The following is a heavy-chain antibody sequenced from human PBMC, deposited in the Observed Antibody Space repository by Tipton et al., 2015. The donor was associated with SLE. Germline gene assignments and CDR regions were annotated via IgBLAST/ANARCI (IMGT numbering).Heavy chain of an antibody. CDR2: ISYDGSNK. V-gene: IGHV3-30*04. CDR1: GFTFSSYA. J-gene: IGHJ6*03. CDR3: ASAPEFYVDV. Sequence: SLRLSCAASGFTFSSYAMHWVRQAPGKGLEWVAVISYDGSNKYYADSGKGRFTISRDNSKNTPYLQRNSLRAEDTAVYYCASAPEFYVDVWGKGTTVSFSS. D-gene: IGHD3-10*01.